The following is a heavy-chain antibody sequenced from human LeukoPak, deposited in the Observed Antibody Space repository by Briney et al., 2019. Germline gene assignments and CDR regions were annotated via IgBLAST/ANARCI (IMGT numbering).Heavy chain of an antibody. CDR1: GGSVSSGGYY. CDR2: IDYSGKT. J-gene: IGHJ5*02. CDR3: ARGALKGEYWFDP. V-gene: IGHV4-31*03. D-gene: IGHD3-16*01. Sequence: SQTLSLTCTVSGGSVSSGGYYWSWIRQHPGKGLEWIEYIDYSGKTYYDLSLESRITISVDTSRNQFFLKVNSATAADTAVYYCARGALKGEYWFDPWGQGALVTVSS.